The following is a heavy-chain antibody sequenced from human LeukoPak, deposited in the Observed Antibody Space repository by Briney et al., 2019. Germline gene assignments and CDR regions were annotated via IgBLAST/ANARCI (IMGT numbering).Heavy chain of an antibody. D-gene: IGHD3-16*01. V-gene: IGHV3-30*03. Sequence: GGSLRLSCAASGFTFSSYGMHWVRQAPGKGLEWVALISYNGGRKDYADSVKGRFTIDRDNSKNTVYLQMNSLRPDDTGIYSCARQESRNYQYEGLDYWGQGNLVTVSS. CDR3: ARQESRNYQYEGLDY. J-gene: IGHJ4*02. CDR2: ISYNGGRK. CDR1: GFTFSSYG.